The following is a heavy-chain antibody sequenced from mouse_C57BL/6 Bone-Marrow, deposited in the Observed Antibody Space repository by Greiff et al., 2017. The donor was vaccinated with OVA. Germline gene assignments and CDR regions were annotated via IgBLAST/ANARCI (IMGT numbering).Heavy chain of an antibody. Sequence: QLQQPGAELVMPGASVKLSCKASGYTFTSYWMHWVKQRPGQGLEWIGEIDPSDSYTNYNQKFKGKSTLTVDKSSSTAYMQLSSLTSEDSAVYYCARSGYYGSSYYFDYWGQGTTLTVSS. J-gene: IGHJ2*01. CDR3: ARSGYYGSSYYFDY. V-gene: IGHV1-69*01. D-gene: IGHD1-1*01. CDR2: IDPSDSYT. CDR1: GYTFTSYW.